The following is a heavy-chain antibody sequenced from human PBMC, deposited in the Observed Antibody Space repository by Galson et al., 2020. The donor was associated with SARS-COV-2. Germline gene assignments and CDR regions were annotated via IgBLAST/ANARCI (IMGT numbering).Heavy chain of an antibody. Sequence: SVKVSCKASGGSFSSYAFSWVRQAPGQGLEWMGGVIPVFGSSTYAQKFQARVTITADESTSTAFMEMSGLTSEDTAVYYCARDLKLQLGEAFDIWGQGTMVTVSS. V-gene: IGHV1-69*13. CDR3: ARDLKLQLGEAFDI. D-gene: IGHD3-16*01. CDR2: VIPVFGSS. CDR1: GGSFSSYA. J-gene: IGHJ3*02.